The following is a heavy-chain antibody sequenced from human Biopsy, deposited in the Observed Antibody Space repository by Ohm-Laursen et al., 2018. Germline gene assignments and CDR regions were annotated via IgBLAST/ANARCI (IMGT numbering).Heavy chain of an antibody. CDR2: ISAAGPAM. Sequence: SLRLSCTAVGFTFCDFYLCWIRQAPGKGLEWISYISAAGPAMFYADSVRGRFTISRDNANNLLYLQMDSLRAEDTAVYYCARRRPIDYWGQGILVTVSS. V-gene: IGHV3-11*01. J-gene: IGHJ4*02. CDR1: GFTFCDFY. CDR3: ARRRPIDY.